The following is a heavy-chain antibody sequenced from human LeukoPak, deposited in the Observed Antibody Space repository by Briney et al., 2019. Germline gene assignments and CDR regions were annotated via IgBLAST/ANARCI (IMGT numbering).Heavy chain of an antibody. J-gene: IGHJ6*02. CDR2: MNPNSGNT. CDR3: AREQGLKRVVPAAMLPLYYYYGMDV. Sequence: ASVKVSCKASGYTFTSYGISWVRQATGQGLEWMGWMNPNSGNTGYAQKFQGRVTMTRNTSISTAYMELSSLRSEDTAVYYCAREQGLKRVVPAAMLPLYYYYGMDVWGQGTTVTVSS. V-gene: IGHV1-8*02. CDR1: GYTFTSYG. D-gene: IGHD2-2*01.